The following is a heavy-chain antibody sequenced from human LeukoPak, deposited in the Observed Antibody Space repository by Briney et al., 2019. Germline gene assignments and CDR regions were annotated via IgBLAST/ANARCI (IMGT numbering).Heavy chain of an antibody. D-gene: IGHD2-15*01. CDR3: ARLGFGDGMDV. J-gene: IGHJ6*02. CDR2: IWYDGSNK. CDR1: GFTFSSYG. V-gene: IGHV3-33*01. Sequence: GGSLRLSCAASGFTFSSYGMHWVRQAPGKGLEWVTVIWYDGSNKYYADSVKGRFPISRDNSKNTLYLQMNSLRAEDTAVYYCARLGFGDGMDVWGQGTTVTVSS.